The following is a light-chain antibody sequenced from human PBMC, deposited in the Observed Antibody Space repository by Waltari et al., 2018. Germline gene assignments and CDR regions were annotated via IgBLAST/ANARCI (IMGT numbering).Light chain of an antibody. J-gene: IGLJ1*01. CDR1: TSTLGSDN. V-gene: IGLV1-47*01. CDR3: AAWDASLSGYL. Sequence: QSVLTQPPSASGTPGQRITISCSGGTSTLGSDNVYWYQQVPGRTPRLLISHNDQRPSGVPDRFSASKSGTSASLAISGLRFEDDADYYCAAWDASLSGYLFGAGTKVTVL. CDR2: HND.